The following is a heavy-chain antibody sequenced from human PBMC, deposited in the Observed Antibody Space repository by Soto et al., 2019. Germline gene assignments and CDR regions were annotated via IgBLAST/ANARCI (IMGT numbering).Heavy chain of an antibody. D-gene: IGHD2-2*01. CDR3: ARDTGQPWSHWFGP. CDR1: GGTFSSYA. J-gene: IGHJ5*02. CDR2: IIPIFGTA. V-gene: IGHV1-69*06. Sequence: QVQLVQSGAEVKKPGSSVKVSCQASGGTFSSYAISWVRQAPGPGLEWMGGIIPIFGTANYAQKFQGRVTITADKSSSTANMELSSLRCEETAVYYCARDTGQPWSHWFGPWGQGTPVTVSS.